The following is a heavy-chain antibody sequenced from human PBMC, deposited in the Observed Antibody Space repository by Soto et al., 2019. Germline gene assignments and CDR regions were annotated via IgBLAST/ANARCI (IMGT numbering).Heavy chain of an antibody. J-gene: IGHJ4*02. V-gene: IGHV1-2*04. Sequence: ASVKVSCKASGYTFTGYYMHWVRQAPGQGLEWMGWINPNSGGTNYAQKFQGWVTMTRDTSISTAYMELSRLRSEDTAVYYCARGGHYGARTHFRNLIYWGKGTQVTV. CDR2: INPNSGGT. CDR3: ARGGHYGARTHFRNLIY. D-gene: IGHD3-10*01. CDR1: GYTFTGYY.